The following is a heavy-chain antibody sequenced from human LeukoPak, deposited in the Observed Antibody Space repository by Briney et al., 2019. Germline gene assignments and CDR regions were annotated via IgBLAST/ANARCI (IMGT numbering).Heavy chain of an antibody. CDR3: ARSKHSYSSSWYANYYYYGMDV. V-gene: IGHV1-46*01. CDR1: GYTFTSYY. J-gene: IGHJ6*02. CDR2: INPSGGST. D-gene: IGHD6-13*01. Sequence: ASVKVSCKASGYTFTSYYMHWVRQAPGQGLEWMGIINPSGGSTSYAQKFQGRVTMTRDTSISTAYMELSRLRSDDTAVYYCARSKHSYSSSWYANYYYYGMDVWGQGTTVTVSS.